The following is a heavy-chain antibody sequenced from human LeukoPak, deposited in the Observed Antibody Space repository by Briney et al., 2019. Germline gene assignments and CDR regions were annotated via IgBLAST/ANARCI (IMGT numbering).Heavy chain of an antibody. Sequence: GESLKISCKGSGYSLTSYWIGWVRQMPGKGLEWMGIIYPGDSDTRYSPSFQGQVTISADKSISTAYLQWSSLKASDTAMYYCASSYCGGDCYSRVAFDIWGQGTMVTVSS. V-gene: IGHV5-51*01. D-gene: IGHD2-21*02. CDR3: ASSYCGGDCYSRVAFDI. CDR1: GYSLTSYW. J-gene: IGHJ3*02. CDR2: IYPGDSDT.